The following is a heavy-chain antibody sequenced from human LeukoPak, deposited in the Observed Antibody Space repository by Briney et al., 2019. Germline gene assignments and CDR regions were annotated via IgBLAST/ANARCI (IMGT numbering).Heavy chain of an antibody. CDR1: GFTFSSYG. CDR2: ISGSGGST. D-gene: IGHD4-11*01. V-gene: IGHV3-23*01. Sequence: GGSLRLSCAASGFTFSSYGMTWVRQAPGKGLEWVSGISGSGGSTYYADSVKGRFTISRDNSENTLYLQMNSLRAEDTALYYCAKGGVTYYYYGMDVWGQGTTVTVSS. CDR3: AKGGVTYYYYGMDV. J-gene: IGHJ6*02.